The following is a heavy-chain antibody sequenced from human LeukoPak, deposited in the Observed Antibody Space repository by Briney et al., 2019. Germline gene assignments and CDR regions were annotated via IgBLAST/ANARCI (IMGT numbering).Heavy chain of an antibody. D-gene: IGHD6-19*01. V-gene: IGHV1-18*01. CDR2: ISAYNGNT. CDR3: ATRGGGYSSGWYFDY. J-gene: IGHJ4*02. CDR1: GYTFTSYG. Sequence: ASVKVSCKASGYTFTSYGISWVRQAPGQGLEWMGWISAYNGNTNYAQKLQGRVTMTTDTSTSTAYMELSSLRSEDTAVYYCATRGGGYSSGWYFDYWGQGTLVTVSS.